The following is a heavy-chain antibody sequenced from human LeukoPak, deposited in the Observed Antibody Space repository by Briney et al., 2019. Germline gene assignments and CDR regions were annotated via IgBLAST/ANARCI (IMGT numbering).Heavy chain of an antibody. V-gene: IGHV3-33*01. CDR2: IWYDGSNK. CDR3: ARGRRRDANTFDAFDI. J-gene: IGHJ3*02. D-gene: IGHD5-24*01. CDR1: GFTFITYV. Sequence: GGSLRLSCAASGFTFITYVMHWVRQAPGKGLEWVAVIWYDGSNKYYADSVKGRFTISRDNSKNTLYLQMNSLRAEDTAVFYCARGRRRDANTFDAFDIWGQGTMVTVSS.